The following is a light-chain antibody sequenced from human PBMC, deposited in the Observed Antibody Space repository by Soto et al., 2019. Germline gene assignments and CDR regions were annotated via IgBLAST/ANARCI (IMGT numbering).Light chain of an antibody. Sequence: QSALTQPPSVSGAPGQRVTISCTGSSSNIGAGYDVHWYQQLPGTAPKLLIYGNSNRPSGVPDRFSGSKSGTSASLAITGLHAEDEADYYCQSYDSSLSGCVVFGGGTKLTVL. CDR3: QSYDSSLSGCVV. CDR1: SSNIGAGYD. V-gene: IGLV1-40*01. J-gene: IGLJ2*01. CDR2: GNS.